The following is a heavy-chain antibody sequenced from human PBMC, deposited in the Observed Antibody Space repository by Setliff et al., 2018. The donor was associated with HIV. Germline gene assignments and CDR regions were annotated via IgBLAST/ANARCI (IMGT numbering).Heavy chain of an antibody. CDR1: GGTFSSYA. CDR3: ARGAYRRRDGGTYFYQFDF. V-gene: IGHV1-69*10. D-gene: IGHD1-26*01. Sequence: ASVKVSCKASGGTFSSYAISWVRQAPGQGLEWMGGIIPILGIKKYAQKFLGRVTITADKSTSTAFMELSSLRSEDTAVYYCARGAYRRRDGGTYFYQFDFWGRGTLVTVSS. J-gene: IGHJ4*02. CDR2: IIPILGIK.